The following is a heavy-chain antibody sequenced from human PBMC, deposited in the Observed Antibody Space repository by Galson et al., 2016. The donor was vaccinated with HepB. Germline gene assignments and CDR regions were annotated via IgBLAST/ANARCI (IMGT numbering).Heavy chain of an antibody. CDR2: IFYTGST. CDR3: ASAPYYYDSSGYYPVDY. Sequence: SETLSLTCTVSGGSVSSGSYYWNWIRQPPGKGLEWIGYIFYTGSTNYNPSLKSRVTISIDTSKNQFSLKLSSVTAADTAVYYCASAPYYYDSSGYYPVDYWGQGTLVTVSS. J-gene: IGHJ4*02. V-gene: IGHV4-61*01. D-gene: IGHD3-22*01. CDR1: GGSVSSGSYY.